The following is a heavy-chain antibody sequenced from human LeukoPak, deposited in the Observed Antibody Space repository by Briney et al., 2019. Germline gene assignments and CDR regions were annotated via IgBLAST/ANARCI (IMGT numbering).Heavy chain of an antibody. J-gene: IGHJ3*02. D-gene: IGHD5-18*01. CDR2: IKSKADGGTI. CDR1: GFNFSIAW. CDR3: TTGKYSSYAFDI. Sequence: GGSLRLSCAASGFNFSIAWMRWARQAPGKGLEWVGRIKSKADGGTIDYAAPVKGRFSISRDDSKSTLYLQMNSLKTEDTAVYYCTTGKYSSYAFDIWGQGTLVTVSS. V-gene: IGHV3-15*01.